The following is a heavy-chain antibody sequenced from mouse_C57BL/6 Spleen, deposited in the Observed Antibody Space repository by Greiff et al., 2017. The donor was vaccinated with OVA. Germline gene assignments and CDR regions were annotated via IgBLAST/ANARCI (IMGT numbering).Heavy chain of an antibody. V-gene: IGHV1-52*01. CDR2: IDPSDSET. D-gene: IGHD1-1*01. CDR1: GYTFTSYW. Sequence: QVQLKQPGAELVRPGSSVKLSCKASGYTFTSYWMHWVKQRPIQGLEWIGNIDPSDSETHYNQKFKDKATLTVDKSSSTAYMQLSSLTSEDSAVYYCASLDYYGSSYYWYFDVWGTGTTVTVSS. CDR3: ASLDYYGSSYYWYFDV. J-gene: IGHJ1*03.